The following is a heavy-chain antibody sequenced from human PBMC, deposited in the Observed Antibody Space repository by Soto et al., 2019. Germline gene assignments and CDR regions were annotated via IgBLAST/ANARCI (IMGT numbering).Heavy chain of an antibody. CDR3: ARSMVRGVDYYGMDV. V-gene: IGHV1-2*04. Sequence: ASLKVSCKASGYTFTGYYMHWVRQAPGQGLEWMGWINPNSGGTNYAQKFQGWVTMTRDTSISTAYMELSRLRSDDTAVYYCARSMVRGVDYYGMDVWGQGTTVTVSS. D-gene: IGHD3-10*01. CDR1: GYTFTGYY. CDR2: INPNSGGT. J-gene: IGHJ6*02.